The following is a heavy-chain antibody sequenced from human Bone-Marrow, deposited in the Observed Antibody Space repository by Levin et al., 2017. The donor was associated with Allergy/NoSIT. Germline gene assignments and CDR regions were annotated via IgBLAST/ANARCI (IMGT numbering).Heavy chain of an antibody. Sequence: SETLSLTCTISGDSITSNNYYWGWIRQPPGKGLEWIGNFYFSGNTDNNASLKGRVTLSVDTSKKYFFLNLSSVTAADTAVYYCARLPHPSGCTTTRCYTRGGGYFDSWGQGTLVTVSS. CDR2: FYFSGNT. V-gene: IGHV4-39*02. CDR1: GDSITSNNYY. D-gene: IGHD3-16*02. J-gene: IGHJ4*02. CDR3: ARLPHPSGCTTTRCYTRGGGYFDS.